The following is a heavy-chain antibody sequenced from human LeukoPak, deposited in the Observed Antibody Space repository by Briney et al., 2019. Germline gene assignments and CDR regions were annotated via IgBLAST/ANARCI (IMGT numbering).Heavy chain of an antibody. Sequence: ASVKVSCKVSGYTLTELSMHWVRQAPGKGLEWMGGFDPEDGETIYAQKFQGRVTMTEDTSTDTAYMELSSLRAEDTAVYYCAGEQWQSYYFDYWGQGTLVTVSS. V-gene: IGHV1-24*01. J-gene: IGHJ4*02. CDR1: GYTLTELS. CDR3: AGEQWQSYYFDY. D-gene: IGHD6-19*01. CDR2: FDPEDGET.